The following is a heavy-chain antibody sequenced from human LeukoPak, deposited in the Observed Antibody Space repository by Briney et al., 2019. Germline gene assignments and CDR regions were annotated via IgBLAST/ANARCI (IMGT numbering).Heavy chain of an antibody. D-gene: IGHD3-22*01. CDR3: AKGLASIVVVITHFDY. CDR2: ISGSGGST. V-gene: IGHV3-23*01. Sequence: EGSLRLSCAASGFTFSSYAMSWVRQAPGKGLEWVSAISGSGGSTYYADSVKGRFTISRDNSKNTLYLQINSLRAEDTAVYYCAKGLASIVVVITHFDYWGQGTLVTVSS. CDR1: GFTFSSYA. J-gene: IGHJ4*02.